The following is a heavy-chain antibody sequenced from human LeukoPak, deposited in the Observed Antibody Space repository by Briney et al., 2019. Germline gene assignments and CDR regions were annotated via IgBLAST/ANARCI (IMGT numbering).Heavy chain of an antibody. D-gene: IGHD2-15*01. CDR3: ARDGGLHTNFDY. CDR1: GFSSRNYW. V-gene: IGHV3-7*01. Sequence: GGSLRLSCAASGFSSRNYWMGWVRQAPGKGLEWVANTKPDGSAEYYADSVRGRFTASRDNANNLLYLQMNRLRAEDTAVYYCARDGGLHTNFDYWGQGTLLTVSS. CDR2: TKPDGSAE. J-gene: IGHJ4*02.